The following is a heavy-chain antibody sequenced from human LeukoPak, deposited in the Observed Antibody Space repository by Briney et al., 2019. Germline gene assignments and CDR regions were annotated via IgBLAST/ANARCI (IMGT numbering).Heavy chain of an antibody. CDR2: INGSGGTT. CDR1: GLTFSSDG. Sequence: GGSLRLSCAASGLTFSSDGMSWVRQAPGKGLEWVAVINGSGGTTYYAASVKGRFTISRDNSKKTLYLRMSSLGADDTAVYFCAKSLEGVVRGTYDYYSYMDVWGKGPTVTVSS. CDR3: AKSLEGVVRGTYDYYSYMDV. J-gene: IGHJ6*03. V-gene: IGHV3-23*01. D-gene: IGHD3-10*01.